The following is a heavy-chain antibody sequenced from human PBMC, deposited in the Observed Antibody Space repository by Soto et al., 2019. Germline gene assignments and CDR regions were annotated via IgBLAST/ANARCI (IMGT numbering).Heavy chain of an antibody. CDR1: GFTFSSYA. Sequence: GGSLRLSCAAPGFTFSSYAMSWVRQAPGKGLEWVSAISGSGGSTYYADSVKGRFTISRDNSKNTLYLQMNSLRAEDTAVYYCAKSRRGIAARPRGMDVWGQGTTVTVSS. CDR3: AKSRRGIAARPRGMDV. J-gene: IGHJ6*02. CDR2: ISGSGGST. D-gene: IGHD6-6*01. V-gene: IGHV3-23*01.